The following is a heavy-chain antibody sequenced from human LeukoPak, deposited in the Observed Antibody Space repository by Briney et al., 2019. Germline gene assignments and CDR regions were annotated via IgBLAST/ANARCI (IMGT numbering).Heavy chain of an antibody. CDR1: GFTVNSNY. CDR3: AESRVLLWFGELCV. CDR2: IYSGGDT. D-gene: IGHD3-10*01. V-gene: IGHV3-53*01. Sequence: GGSLRLSCAASGFTVNSNYMSWVRQAPGKGLEWVSVIYSGGDTYYADSVKGRFTISRDNSKNTLYLQMNSLRAEDTAVYYCAESRVLLWFGELCVWGQGTLVTVSS. J-gene: IGHJ4*02.